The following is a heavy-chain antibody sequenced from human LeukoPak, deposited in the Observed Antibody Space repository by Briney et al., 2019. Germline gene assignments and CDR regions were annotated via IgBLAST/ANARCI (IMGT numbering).Heavy chain of an antibody. CDR3: ANSKVPKYGYFDY. J-gene: IGHJ4*02. D-gene: IGHD2-2*01. V-gene: IGHV3-23*01. CDR2: ISGSGGST. Sequence: PGGSLRLFCAASGFTFSSYAMSWVCQAPGRGLEWVSAISGSGGSTYYAESAKGRFTISRDNSKHTLYLQMNSLRAEDTAVYYCANSKVPKYGYFDYWGQGTLVTVSS. CDR1: GFTFSSYA.